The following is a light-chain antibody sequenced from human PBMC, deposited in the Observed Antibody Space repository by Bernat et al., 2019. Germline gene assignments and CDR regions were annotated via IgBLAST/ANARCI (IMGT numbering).Light chain of an antibody. CDR3: QSVDNTETDVL. CDR1: TLPKQY. CDR2: KDT. J-gene: IGLJ2*01. V-gene: IGLV3-25*02. Sequence: SFELTQPPSVSVSPGQTARITCSGDTLPKQYTYWYQQKPGQAPLLVIYKDTERPSGIPERFSGSSSGTIVTLTLSGVQAEDEADYYCQSVDNTETDVLFGGGTKLTVL.